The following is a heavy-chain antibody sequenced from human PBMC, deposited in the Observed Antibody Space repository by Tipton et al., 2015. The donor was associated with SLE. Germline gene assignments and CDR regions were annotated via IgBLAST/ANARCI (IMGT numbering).Heavy chain of an antibody. Sequence: SLRLSCAASGLTFSKHWMTWVRQASGKGLEWVANIKEDGSEKFYADSVRGRFTISRDNAKNSLYLEMKSLRPEDTAVYYCARDPGLAAGGLDYWGQGTLVTVSS. CDR3: ARDPGLAAGGLDY. V-gene: IGHV3-7*01. D-gene: IGHD6-13*01. CDR2: IKEDGSEK. CDR1: GLTFSKHW. J-gene: IGHJ4*02.